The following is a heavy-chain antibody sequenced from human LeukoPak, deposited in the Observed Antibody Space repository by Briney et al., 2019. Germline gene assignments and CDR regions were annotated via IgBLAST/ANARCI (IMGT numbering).Heavy chain of an antibody. CDR2: ISGSGGST. Sequence: GGSLRLSCAASGFTFISYAMSWVRQAPGKGLEWVSAISGSGGSTYYADSVKGRFTISRDNSKNTLYLQMNSLRAEDTAVYYCAKGDYYDSSGLFDYWGQGTLVTVSS. CDR1: GFTFISYA. V-gene: IGHV3-23*01. CDR3: AKGDYYDSSGLFDY. J-gene: IGHJ4*02. D-gene: IGHD3-22*01.